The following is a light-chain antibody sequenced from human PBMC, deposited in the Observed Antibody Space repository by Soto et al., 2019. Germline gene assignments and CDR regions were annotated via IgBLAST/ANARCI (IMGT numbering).Light chain of an antibody. CDR2: EVI. CDR3: SSYTTSSALV. V-gene: IGLV2-14*01. Sequence: QSALTQPASVSGSPGQSITISCTGTSSDVGAHNFVSWYQQHPGKVPKLIIYEVIKRPSGVSHRFSGSKSGNTASLTISGLQTEDEADYYCSSYTTSSALVFGGGTKLTVL. J-gene: IGLJ2*01. CDR1: SSDVGAHNF.